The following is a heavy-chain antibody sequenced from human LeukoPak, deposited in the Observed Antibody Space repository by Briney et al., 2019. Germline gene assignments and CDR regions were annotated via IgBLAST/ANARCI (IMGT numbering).Heavy chain of an antibody. J-gene: IGHJ5*02. V-gene: IGHV3-48*04. Sequence: QTGGSLRLSCAASGFTFSSYTMNWVRQAPGKGLEWVSYISSSSSTIYYADSVKGRFTISRDNAKNSLYLQMNSLRTEDTAMYYCARDRTTVASPFDRWGQGTLVTVSS. CDR3: ARDRTTVASPFDR. CDR2: ISSSSSTI. D-gene: IGHD4-23*01. CDR1: GFTFSSYT.